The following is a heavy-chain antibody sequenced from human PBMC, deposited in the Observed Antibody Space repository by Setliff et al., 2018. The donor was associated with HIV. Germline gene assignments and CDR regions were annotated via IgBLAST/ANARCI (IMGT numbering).Heavy chain of an antibody. Sequence: EASVKVSCKASGYTFNTYYVHWVRQAPGQGLEWMGLINPSGDFTFYAQKFQGRVIMTRDTSANTVYLEIRSLISEDTAVYYCARDSSTGFFSAAYWGQGALVTVSS. V-gene: IGHV1-46*02. J-gene: IGHJ4*02. CDR2: INPSGDFT. CDR3: ARDSSTGFFSAAY. D-gene: IGHD6-19*01. CDR1: GYTFNTYY.